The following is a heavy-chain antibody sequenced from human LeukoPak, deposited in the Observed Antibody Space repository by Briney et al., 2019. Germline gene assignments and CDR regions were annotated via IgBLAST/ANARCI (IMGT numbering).Heavy chain of an antibody. CDR3: ARGSWSSPSLYYYYYYMDV. CDR2: IIPIFGTA. Sequence: ASVKVSCKASGGTFSSYAISWVRQAPGQGLEWMGGIIPIFGTANYAQKFQGRVTITTDESTSTAYMELSSLRSEDTAVYYCARGSWSSPSLYYYYYYMDVWGKGTTVTVSS. J-gene: IGHJ6*03. V-gene: IGHV1-69*05. D-gene: IGHD2-8*02. CDR1: GGTFSSYA.